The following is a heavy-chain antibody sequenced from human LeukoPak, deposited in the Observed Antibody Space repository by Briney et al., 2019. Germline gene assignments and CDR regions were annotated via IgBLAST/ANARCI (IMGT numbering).Heavy chain of an antibody. CDR3: ATPPYYGGKTVFDY. CDR1: GYTFTDYY. V-gene: IGHV1-69-2*01. D-gene: IGHD4-23*01. Sequence: ASVKISCKVSGYTFTDYYMHWVQQAPGKGLEWMGLVDPEDGETIYAEKFQGRVTITADTSTDTAYMELSSLRSEDTAVYYCATPPYYGGKTVFDYWGQGTRVTVSS. J-gene: IGHJ4*02. CDR2: VDPEDGET.